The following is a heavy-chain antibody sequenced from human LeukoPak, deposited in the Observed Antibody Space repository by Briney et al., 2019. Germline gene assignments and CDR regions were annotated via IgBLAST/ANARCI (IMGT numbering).Heavy chain of an antibody. D-gene: IGHD6-6*01. Sequence: GGSLRLSCGASGFTLRKYWMNWVRQAPGKGLVWLSSIGGDGSDTQYADSVKGRFTISRDNAKNTLYLQMSSLRAEDTAVYCCARALSSSPYWGQGPLVTVSS. CDR1: GFTLRKYW. J-gene: IGHJ4*02. CDR2: IGGDGSDT. CDR3: ARALSSSPY. V-gene: IGHV3-74*03.